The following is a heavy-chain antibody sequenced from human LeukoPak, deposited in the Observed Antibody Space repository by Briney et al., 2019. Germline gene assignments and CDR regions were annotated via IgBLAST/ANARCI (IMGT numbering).Heavy chain of an antibody. Sequence: PSETLSLTCTVSGGSISSSSYYWGWIRQPPGKGLEWIGNIYYSGTTNYNPSLKSRVTISVDTSKNQFSLKLSSVTAADTAVYYCARLPIAVAGESRDYWGQGTLVTVSS. CDR3: ARLPIAVAGESRDY. J-gene: IGHJ4*02. V-gene: IGHV4-39*01. CDR2: IYYSGTT. CDR1: GGSISSSSYY. D-gene: IGHD6-19*01.